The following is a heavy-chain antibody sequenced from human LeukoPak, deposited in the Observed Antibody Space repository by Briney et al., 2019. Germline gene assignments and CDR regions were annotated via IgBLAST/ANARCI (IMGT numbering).Heavy chain of an antibody. CDR2: ISGSGDST. CDR3: AKSLYGSGSYYNGDY. Sequence: GGSLRLSCAASGFTFSSRAMNWVRQAPGKGLEWVSTISGSGDSTYYADSVADRFIISRDNSKNTLYLQMSSLRAEDTALYFCAKSLYGSGSYYNGDYWGQGTLVTVSS. J-gene: IGHJ4*02. V-gene: IGHV3-23*01. CDR1: GFTFSSRA. D-gene: IGHD3-10*01.